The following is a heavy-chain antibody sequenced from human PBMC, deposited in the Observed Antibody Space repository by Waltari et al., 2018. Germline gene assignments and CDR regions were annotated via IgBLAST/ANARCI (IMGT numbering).Heavy chain of an antibody. V-gene: IGHV4-4*02. CDR1: GDSMRTSDY. D-gene: IGHD1-1*01. J-gene: IGHJ4*02. CDR3: ARDRGRGLYLDT. Sequence: QLQLQASGPGLVQPSGTLSPICAVYGDSMRTSDYWRWARQPPGKGLEWIGQVRGDGKTNYNPSFASRVTMSLDTSTDHFALKLTSATAADTALYYCARDRGRGLYLDTWGQGTLVTVSP. CDR2: VRGDGKT.